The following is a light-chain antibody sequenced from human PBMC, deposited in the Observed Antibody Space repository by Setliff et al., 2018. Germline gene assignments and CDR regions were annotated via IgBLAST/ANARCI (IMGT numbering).Light chain of an antibody. V-gene: IGLV2-14*01. J-gene: IGLJ1*01. Sequence: LAQPDSVSGSPGQSITVSCTGTSSDVGGYNYVSWYQQHPGKAPKVMIYDVSKRPSGVSDCFSGSKSGNTASLTISGLQAEDEADYYCSSYRSSNSWVFGSGTKVTVL. CDR3: SSYRSSNSWV. CDR1: SSDVGGYNY. CDR2: DVS.